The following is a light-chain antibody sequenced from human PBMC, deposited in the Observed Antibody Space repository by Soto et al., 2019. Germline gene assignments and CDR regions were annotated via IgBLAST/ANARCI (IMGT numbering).Light chain of an antibody. V-gene: IGKV1-39*01. CDR1: QSISSY. CDR2: AAS. J-gene: IGKJ5*01. Sequence: DIQMTQSPSSLSASVGDRVTITCRASQSISSYLNWYQQKPGKAPKLLIYAASSLQSGVPSRFSRSGSGTDFTLTISSLQPEDFATYYCQQSYSTPPTFGQGTRLEIK. CDR3: QQSYSTPPT.